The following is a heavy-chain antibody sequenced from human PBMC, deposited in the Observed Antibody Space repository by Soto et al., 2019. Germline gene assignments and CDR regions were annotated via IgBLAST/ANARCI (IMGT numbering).Heavy chain of an antibody. D-gene: IGHD3-3*01. CDR1: GFTFTTYW. V-gene: IGHV3-74*03. CDR2: ISRDGIGT. CDR3: GPLGNFGVVMGH. J-gene: IGHJ4*02. Sequence: GGSLRLSCAASGFTFTTYWMHWVRQAPGKGLVWVSRISRDGIGTTYAESVKGRFTISRDNTKNTLYLQMNSLRVEDTAVYYCGPLGNFGVVMGHWVQGTLVTVSS.